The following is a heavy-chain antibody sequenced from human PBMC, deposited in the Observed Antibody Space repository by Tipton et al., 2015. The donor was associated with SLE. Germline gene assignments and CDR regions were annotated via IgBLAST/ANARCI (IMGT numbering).Heavy chain of an antibody. CDR2: NSYSGSS. J-gene: IGHJ4*02. D-gene: IGHD3-10*01. Sequence: TLSLTCTVSGVSIIDHYWYWIRQPPGKGLAWIGYNSYSGSSKYSPSFKSRVTISLDTSRSQFSLKLRSVTAADTAVYYCAKDRGYWGQGTLVTVSS. CDR1: GVSIIDHY. CDR3: AKDRGY. V-gene: IGHV4-59*11.